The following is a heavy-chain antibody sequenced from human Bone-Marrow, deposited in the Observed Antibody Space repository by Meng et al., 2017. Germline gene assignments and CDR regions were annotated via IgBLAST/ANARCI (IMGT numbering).Heavy chain of an antibody. CDR1: GFTFSSYW. CDR3: AKLKYSSSWYGPDDY. D-gene: IGHD6-13*01. CDR2: IKQDGSEK. Sequence: GESLKISCAASGFTFSSYWMSWVRQAPGKGLEWVANIKQDGSEKYYVDSVKGRFTISRDNAKNSLYLQMNSLRAEDTAVYYCAKLKYSSSWYGPDDYWGQGTLVTVSS. V-gene: IGHV3-7*03. J-gene: IGHJ4*02.